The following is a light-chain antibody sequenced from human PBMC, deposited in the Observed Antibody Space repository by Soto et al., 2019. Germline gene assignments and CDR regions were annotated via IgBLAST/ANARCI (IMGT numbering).Light chain of an antibody. Sequence: QAVVTQPPSVSGAAGQRVTISCTGSSSNIGAGYDVHWYQQIPGTAPKLLIYGNSNRPSGVPDRFSGSKSGTSASLAITGLQAGDEADYYCQSYDSRLSGSVFGTGTKLTVL. CDR2: GNS. V-gene: IGLV1-40*01. J-gene: IGLJ1*01. CDR1: SSNIGAGYD. CDR3: QSYDSRLSGSV.